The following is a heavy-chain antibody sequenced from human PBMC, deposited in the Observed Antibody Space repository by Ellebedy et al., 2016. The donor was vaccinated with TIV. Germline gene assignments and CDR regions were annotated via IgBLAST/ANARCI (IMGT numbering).Heavy chain of an antibody. CDR1: GFLFRDAW. J-gene: IGHJ4*02. Sequence: GGSLRLSXAASGFLFRDAWVSWVRQASGKGLEWVGRIRSKADGGATEYAAAVKGRFSISRDDSINRLFLQMNSLKTEDTGVYYSTTDQQWPVDYWGQGTLVTVSS. CDR3: TTDQQWPVDY. D-gene: IGHD6-19*01. V-gene: IGHV3-15*01. CDR2: IRSKADGGAT.